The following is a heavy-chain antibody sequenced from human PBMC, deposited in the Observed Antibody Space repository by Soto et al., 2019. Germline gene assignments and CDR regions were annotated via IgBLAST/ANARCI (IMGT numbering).Heavy chain of an antibody. CDR1: GDSVRNQY. D-gene: IGHD3-10*01. Sequence: QVQMQESGPGLVKPSETLSLTCTVSGDSVRNQYWSWIRRPPGRGLEWIGYIYRSGSTKYNPXLXXXXXXXXXXXXXXXXXXXXXXXXXDTAVYYCARTLDYGHMDVWGKGTTVTVSS. J-gene: IGHJ6*03. V-gene: IGHV4-4*09. CDR3: ARTLDYGHMDV. CDR2: IYRSGST.